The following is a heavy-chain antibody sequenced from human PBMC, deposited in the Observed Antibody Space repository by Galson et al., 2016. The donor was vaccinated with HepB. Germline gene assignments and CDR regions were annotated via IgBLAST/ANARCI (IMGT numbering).Heavy chain of an antibody. Sequence: SLRLSCAASEFTFTSYAMSWVCQAPGKGLEWVSSINNSGGHTHYADSVKGRFTISRDNSKNTLFLQMNSLRAEDTALYYCAKDRWTGQLLPHGFDYWGQGTLVTVSS. J-gene: IGHJ4*02. V-gene: IGHV3-23*01. D-gene: IGHD6-6*01. CDR1: EFTFTSYA. CDR3: AKDRWTGQLLPHGFDY. CDR2: INNSGGHT.